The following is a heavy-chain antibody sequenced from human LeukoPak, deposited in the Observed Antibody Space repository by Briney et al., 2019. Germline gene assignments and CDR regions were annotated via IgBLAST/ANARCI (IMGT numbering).Heavy chain of an antibody. CDR3: ARDPHLFNDYGDYGTDAFDI. J-gene: IGHJ3*02. D-gene: IGHD4-17*01. V-gene: IGHV1-18*01. CDR1: GYTFTSYG. CDR2: ISAYNGNT. Sequence: ASVKVSCKASGYTFTSYGISWVRQAPGQGLEWMGWISAYNGNTNYAQKLQGRVTMTTDTSTSTAYMELRSLRSDDTAVYYCARDPHLFNDYGDYGTDAFDIWGQGTMVTVSS.